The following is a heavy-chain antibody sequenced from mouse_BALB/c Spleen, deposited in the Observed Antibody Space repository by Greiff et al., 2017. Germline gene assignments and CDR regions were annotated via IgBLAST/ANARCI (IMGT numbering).Heavy chain of an antibody. Sequence: QVQLQQSGPQLVRPGASVKISCKASGYSFTSYWMHWVKQRPGQGLEWIGMIDPSDSETRLNQKFKDKATLTVDKSSSTAYMQLSSPTSEDSAVYYCARGEGSPFDYWGQGTTLTVSS. CDR2: IDPSDSET. CDR3: ARGEGSPFDY. CDR1: GYSFTSYW. J-gene: IGHJ2*01. D-gene: IGHD6-2*01. V-gene: IGHV1S127*01.